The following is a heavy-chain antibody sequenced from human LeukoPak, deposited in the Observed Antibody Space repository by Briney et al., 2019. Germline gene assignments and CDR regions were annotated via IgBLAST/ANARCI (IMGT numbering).Heavy chain of an antibody. J-gene: IGHJ6*03. CDR1: GFTFSSYG. D-gene: IGHD1-26*01. CDR3: AKAPRSGSYYYYYYMDV. V-gene: IGHV3-23*01. Sequence: GGSLRLSCAASGFTFSSYGMSWVRQAPGKGLEWVSAISGSAGSTYYADSVRGRFTISRDNSKNTLYLQMNSLRAEDTAVYYCAKAPRSGSYYYYYYMDVWGKGTTVTVSS. CDR2: ISGSAGST.